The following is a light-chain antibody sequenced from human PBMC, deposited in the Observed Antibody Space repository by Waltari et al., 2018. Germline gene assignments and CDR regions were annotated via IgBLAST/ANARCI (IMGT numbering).Light chain of an antibody. CDR1: QNIATF. J-gene: IGKJ1*01. CDR3: QQTYVFPRT. V-gene: IGKV1-39*01. Sequence: DIQMTQSPSSLSASVGDKVTITCRASQNIATFLNWFQHRPGQAPDLLIYGASTLHRGVPSRFTGSGSGTEFTLTISSVQPGDVATYYCQQTYVFPRTFGQGTKVEMK. CDR2: GAS.